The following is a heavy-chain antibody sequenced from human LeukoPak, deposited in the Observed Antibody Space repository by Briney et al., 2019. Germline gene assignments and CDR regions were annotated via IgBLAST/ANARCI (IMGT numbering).Heavy chain of an antibody. CDR1: GYTFTGYY. CDR3: ARGRYDFWSGYHYSYFDY. CDR2: INPNSGGT. J-gene: IGHJ4*02. Sequence: ASVKVSCKASGYTFTGYYMNWVRQAPGQGLEWMGWINPNSGGTNYAQKFQGRVTMTRDTSISTAYMELSRLRSDDTAVYYCARGRYDFWSGYHYSYFDYWGQGTLVTVSS. V-gene: IGHV1-2*02. D-gene: IGHD3-3*01.